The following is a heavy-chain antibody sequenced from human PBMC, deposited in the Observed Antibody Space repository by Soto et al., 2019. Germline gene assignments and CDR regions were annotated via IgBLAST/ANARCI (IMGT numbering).Heavy chain of an antibody. D-gene: IGHD2-15*01. Sequence: PSETLSLTCTVSGGSISSYYWSWIRQPPGKGLEWIGYIYYSGSTNYNPSLKSRVTISVDTSKNQFSLKLSSVTAADTAVYYCARVGRYCSGGSCYFDAFDIWGQGTMVTVSS. CDR3: ARVGRYCSGGSCYFDAFDI. V-gene: IGHV4-59*01. CDR2: IYYSGST. CDR1: GGSISSYY. J-gene: IGHJ3*02.